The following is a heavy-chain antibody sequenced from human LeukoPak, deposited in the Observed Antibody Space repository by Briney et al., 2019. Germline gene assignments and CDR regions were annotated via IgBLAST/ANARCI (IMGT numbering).Heavy chain of an antibody. J-gene: IGHJ4*02. CDR1: GGSISSSNW. CDR2: IYHSGST. CDR3: ARDDRYSYGYKYYFDY. Sequence: SETLSLTCAVSGGSISSSNWWSWVRQPPGKGLEWIGEIYHSGSTNYNPSLESRVTISVDKSKNQFSLKLSSVTAADTAVYYCARDDRYSYGYKYYFDYWGQGTLVTVSS. D-gene: IGHD5-18*01. V-gene: IGHV4-4*02.